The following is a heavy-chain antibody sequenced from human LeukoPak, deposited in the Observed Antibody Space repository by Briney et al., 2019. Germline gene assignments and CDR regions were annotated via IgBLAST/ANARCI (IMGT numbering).Heavy chain of an antibody. CDR3: ARHYFMQQLVPLFDY. V-gene: IGHV4-39*01. CDR1: GGSISSSSYY. D-gene: IGHD6-13*01. Sequence: PSETLSLTCTVSGGSISSSSYYWGWIRQPPGKGLEWIGSIYYSGNTYYNPSLKSRVTISVDTYKNHFSLKLRSVTAADTAVYYCARHYFMQQLVPLFDYWGQGTLVTVSS. CDR2: IYYSGNT. J-gene: IGHJ4*02.